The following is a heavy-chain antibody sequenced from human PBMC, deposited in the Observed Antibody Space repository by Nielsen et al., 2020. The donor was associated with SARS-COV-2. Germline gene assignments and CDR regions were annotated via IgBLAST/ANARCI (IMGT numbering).Heavy chain of an antibody. CDR3: AITYSGWPYNCFDP. J-gene: IGHJ5*02. CDR1: GGSISSSSYY. D-gene: IGHD6-19*01. CDR2: IYYSGST. V-gene: IGHV4-39*01. Sequence: SETLSLTCTVSGGSISSSSYYWGWIRQPPGKGLEWIGSIYYSGSTYYNPSLKSRVTISVDTSKNQFSLKLSSVTAADTAVYYCAITYSGWPYNCFDPCGHGSRFSVSS.